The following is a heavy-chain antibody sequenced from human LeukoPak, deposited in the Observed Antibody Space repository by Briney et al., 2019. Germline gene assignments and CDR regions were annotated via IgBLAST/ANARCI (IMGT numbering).Heavy chain of an antibody. J-gene: IGHJ4*02. Sequence: SETLSLTCTVSGGSISSYRWTWIRQPPGKGLEWIGHSSYSGSTNYNPSLKSRVSISVDMSKNQFSLRLRSVTAADTAVYYCARWMGHFDFWGQGTLVTVSS. V-gene: IGHV4-59*08. D-gene: IGHD2-2*03. CDR1: GGSISSYR. CDR3: ARWMGHFDF. CDR2: SSYSGST.